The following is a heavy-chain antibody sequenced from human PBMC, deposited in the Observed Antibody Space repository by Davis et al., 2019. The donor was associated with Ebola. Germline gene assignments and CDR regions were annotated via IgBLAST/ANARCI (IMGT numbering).Heavy chain of an antibody. CDR3: AKQRGVGAIDYDY. V-gene: IGHV3-48*01. CDR1: GFTFSSNT. D-gene: IGHD1-26*01. J-gene: IGHJ4*02. Sequence: GGSLRLSCAASGFTFSSNTMTWVRQAPGKGLEWVSYISSGGRTIYYADSVKGRFTISRDNAKKSLYLQMNSLRAEDTAVYYCAKQRGVGAIDYDYWGRGTVVTVSS. CDR2: ISSGGRTI.